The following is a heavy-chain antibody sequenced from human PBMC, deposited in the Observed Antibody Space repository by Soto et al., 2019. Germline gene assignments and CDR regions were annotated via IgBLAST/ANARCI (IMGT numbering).Heavy chain of an antibody. V-gene: IGHV3-13*01. CDR3: ARGQGVGAHFVDS. Sequence: EVQLVESGGNLVQPGGSLRLSCEASGFTFSGFDMHWVRQPTGKGLEWVSTIGTAGDTYYAVSVKGRLTISRDNAKNSLSLTMNCLGAGDTAVYFCARGQGVGAHFVDSWGQGPQVTVSS. D-gene: IGHD3-10*01. J-gene: IGHJ4*02. CDR2: IGTAGDT. CDR1: GFTFSGFD.